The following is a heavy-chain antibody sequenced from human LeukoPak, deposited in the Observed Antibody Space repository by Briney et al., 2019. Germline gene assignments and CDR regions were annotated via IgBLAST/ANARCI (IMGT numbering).Heavy chain of an antibody. CDR2: IYYSGST. Sequence: SETLSLTCTVSGGSISSGGYYWSWIRQHPGKGLEWIGYIYYSGSTYYNPSLKSRVTISVDTSKNQFSLKLSSVTAADTAVYYCTRGLYSLAAADYWGQGTLVTVPS. CDR1: GGSISSGGYY. V-gene: IGHV4-31*03. CDR3: TRGLYSLAAADY. J-gene: IGHJ4*02. D-gene: IGHD6-13*01.